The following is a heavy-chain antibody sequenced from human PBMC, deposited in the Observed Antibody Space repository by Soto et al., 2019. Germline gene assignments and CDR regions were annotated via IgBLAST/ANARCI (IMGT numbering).Heavy chain of an antibody. V-gene: IGHV3-48*01. CDR2: ISSSSSTI. Sequence: PGGSLRLSCAASGFTFSSYAMSWVRQAPGKGLEWVSAISSSSSTIYYADSVKGRFTISRDNAKNSLYLQMNSLRAEDTAVYYCARESWHLYNWNVYDAFDIRGQGTMVTVSS. J-gene: IGHJ3*02. D-gene: IGHD1-1*01. CDR3: ARESWHLYNWNVYDAFDI. CDR1: GFTFSSYA.